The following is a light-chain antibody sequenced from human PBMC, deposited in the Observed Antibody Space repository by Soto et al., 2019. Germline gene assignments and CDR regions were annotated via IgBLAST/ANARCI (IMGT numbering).Light chain of an antibody. J-gene: IGLJ1*01. CDR1: GHDVGAYNY. Sequence: QSARTEPRSVSVSPGQSVTSSCTGTGHDVGAYNYVSWYQQHPGRPPKLLIYGVVRWPSGVPDRFSGSKSGNTASLTISGLQAEDEADYFCCSYAGGYTYLFGTGTKVTVL. CDR2: GVV. CDR3: CSYAGGYTYL. V-gene: IGLV2-11*01.